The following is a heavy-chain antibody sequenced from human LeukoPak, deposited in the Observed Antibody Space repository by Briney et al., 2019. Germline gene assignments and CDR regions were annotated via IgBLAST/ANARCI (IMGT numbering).Heavy chain of an antibody. CDR1: GYSISSGYY. V-gene: IGHV4-38-2*01. CDR2: IYYSGST. J-gene: IGHJ4*02. CDR3: ARGAMVPLTYFDY. Sequence: SETLSLTCAVSGYSISSGYYWGWIRQPPGKGLEWIGYIYYSGSTNYNPSLKSRVTISVDTSKNQFSLKLSSVTAADTAVYYCARGAMVPLTYFDYWGQGTLVTVSS. D-gene: IGHD3-10*01.